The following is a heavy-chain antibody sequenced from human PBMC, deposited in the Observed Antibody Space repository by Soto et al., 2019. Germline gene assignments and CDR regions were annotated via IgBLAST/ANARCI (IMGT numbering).Heavy chain of an antibody. V-gene: IGHV3-30*18. J-gene: IGHJ6*02. CDR2: ISYDGSNK. CDR1: GFTFISYG. D-gene: IGHD3-10*01. Sequence: GESLKISCAASGFTFISYGMHWVRRAPGKGLEWVAVISYDGSNKYYADSVKGRFTISRDNFKNTLYLQMNSLRAEDTAVYYCAKNRPGPVVYGSGKVGMDVWGQGTTVTVSS. CDR3: AKNRPGPVVYGSGKVGMDV.